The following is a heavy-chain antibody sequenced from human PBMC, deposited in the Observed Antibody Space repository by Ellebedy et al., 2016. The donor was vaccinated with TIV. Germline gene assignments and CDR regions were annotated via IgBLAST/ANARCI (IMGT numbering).Heavy chain of an antibody. CDR3: ARGLSRGYEVCYGMDV. CDR2: LYSGGST. J-gene: IGHJ6*02. CDR1: GFTVSTNY. V-gene: IGHV3-53*01. D-gene: IGHD5-12*01. Sequence: PGGSLRLSCAASGFTVSTNYMSWVRQAPGKGLEWVSVLYSGGSTYYADSVKGRFTISRDNSKNTLYLQMNSLGAEDTAVYYCARGLSRGYEVCYGMDVWGQGTTVTVSS.